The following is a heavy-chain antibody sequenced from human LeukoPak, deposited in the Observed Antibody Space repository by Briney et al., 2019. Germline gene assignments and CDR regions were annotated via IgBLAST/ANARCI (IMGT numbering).Heavy chain of an antibody. J-gene: IGHJ4*02. CDR3: ARQGPVGATTFDY. CDR2: IYYSGST. D-gene: IGHD1-26*01. Sequence: SETLSLTCTVSGGSISSYYWSWIRQPPGKGLEWIGYIYYSGSTYYNPSLKSRVTISVDTSKNQFSLKLSSVTAADTAVYYCARQGPVGATTFDYWGQGTLVTVSS. CDR1: GGSISSYY. V-gene: IGHV4-59*04.